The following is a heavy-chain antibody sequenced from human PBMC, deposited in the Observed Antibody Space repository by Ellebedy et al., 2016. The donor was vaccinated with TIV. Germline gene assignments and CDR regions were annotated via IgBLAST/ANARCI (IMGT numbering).Heavy chain of an antibody. J-gene: IGHJ6*02. Sequence: PGGSLRLSCVASGFDFDDSSMHWVRQAPGKGLEWVSSISSGSSFIYYADSVKGRFSISRDNAHNSLYLQMNSLRVEDTAVYYCARREWGLGKDVWGQGTTVTVSS. V-gene: IGHV3-21*06. CDR3: ARREWGLGKDV. D-gene: IGHD1-26*01. CDR2: ISSGSSFI. CDR1: GFDFDDSS.